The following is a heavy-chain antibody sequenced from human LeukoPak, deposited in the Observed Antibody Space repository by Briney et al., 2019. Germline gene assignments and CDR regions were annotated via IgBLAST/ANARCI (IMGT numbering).Heavy chain of an antibody. J-gene: IGHJ4*02. CDR2: IIPIFGTA. D-gene: IGHD3-22*01. Sequence: ASVKVSCKASGGTFSSYAISWVRQAPGQGLEWMGGIIPIFGTANYAQKLQGRVTMTTDTSTSTAYMELRSLRSDDTAVYYCARVRYYYDSSGYFDFDYWGQGTLVTVSS. CDR1: GGTFSSYA. V-gene: IGHV1-69*05. CDR3: ARVRYYYDSSGYFDFDY.